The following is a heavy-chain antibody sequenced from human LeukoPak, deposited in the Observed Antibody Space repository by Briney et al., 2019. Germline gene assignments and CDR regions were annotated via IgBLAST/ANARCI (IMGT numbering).Heavy chain of an antibody. V-gene: IGHV4-61*08. CDR1: GGSISSGGYY. Sequence: PSETLSLTCTVSGGSISSGGYYWSWIRQHPGKGLEWIGYIYYSGSTNYNPSLKSRVTISVDTSKNQFSLKLSSVTAADTAVYYCARDLNYGSGSYGINIGAFDIWGQGTMVTVSS. CDR2: IYYSGST. J-gene: IGHJ3*02. D-gene: IGHD3-10*01. CDR3: ARDLNYGSGSYGINIGAFDI.